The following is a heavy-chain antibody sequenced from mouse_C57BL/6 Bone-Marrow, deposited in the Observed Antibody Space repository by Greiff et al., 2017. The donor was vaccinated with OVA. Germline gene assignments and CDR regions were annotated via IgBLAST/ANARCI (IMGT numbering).Heavy chain of an antibody. Sequence: VKLQQPGAELVRPGSSVKLSCKASGYTFTSYWMHWVKQRPIQGLEWIGNIDPSDSETHYNQKFKDKATLTLEKTSSTADMQLSRLTSEDSAVDYCARVGDSSGYDYWGQGTTLTVSS. CDR2: IDPSDSET. J-gene: IGHJ2*01. CDR1: GYTFTSYW. D-gene: IGHD3-2*02. V-gene: IGHV1-52*01. CDR3: ARVGDSSGYDY.